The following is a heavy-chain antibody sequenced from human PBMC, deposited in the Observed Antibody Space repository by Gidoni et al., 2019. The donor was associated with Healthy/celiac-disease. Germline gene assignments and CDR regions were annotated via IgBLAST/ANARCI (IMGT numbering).Heavy chain of an antibody. CDR1: GFTFSSYW. CDR2: INSDGSST. D-gene: IGHD6-13*01. J-gene: IGHJ6*02. CDR3: ARDRSSSSWYEWEYYYYGMDV. V-gene: IGHV3-74*01. Sequence: EVQLVESGGGLVQPGGSLRLSCAASGFTFSSYWMHWVRQAPGKGLVWVSRINSDGSSTSYADSVKGRFTISRDNAKNTLYLQMNSLRAEDTAVYYCARDRSSSSWYEWEYYYYGMDVWGQGTTVTVSS.